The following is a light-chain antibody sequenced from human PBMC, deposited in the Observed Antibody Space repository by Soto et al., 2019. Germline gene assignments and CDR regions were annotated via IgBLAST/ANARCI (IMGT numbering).Light chain of an antibody. CDR1: SGSIASNY. CDR2: EDN. Sequence: NFMLTQPHSVSESPGKTVTISCTRSSGSIASNYGQWFQQRPGSAPTTVIYEDNQRPSGVPDRFSGSIDSSSNSASLTIAGVKTEYEAAYYCQSYDSTTCVVFGGGTQLTVL. V-gene: IGLV6-57*03. J-gene: IGLJ7*01. CDR3: QSYDSTTCVV.